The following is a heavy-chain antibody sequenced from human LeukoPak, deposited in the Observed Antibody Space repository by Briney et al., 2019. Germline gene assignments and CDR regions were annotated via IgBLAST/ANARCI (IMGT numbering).Heavy chain of an antibody. D-gene: IGHD2-21*01. CDR3: ARERLLGPGD. CDR1: GYTFTDYY. Sequence: ASVKVSCKASGYTFTDYYMHWVRQAPRQGLEWMGWIYPNTGVKTYAQNFQGGVTMTRDTSINTSYMELSRLTSDDTAVYYCARERLLGPGDWGQGTLVTVSS. J-gene: IGHJ4*02. CDR2: IYPNTGVK. V-gene: IGHV1-2*02.